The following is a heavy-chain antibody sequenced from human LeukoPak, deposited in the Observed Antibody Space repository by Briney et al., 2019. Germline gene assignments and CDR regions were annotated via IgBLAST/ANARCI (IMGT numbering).Heavy chain of an antibody. CDR2: IIPIFGTA. CDR1: GGTFSSYA. D-gene: IGHD3-10*01. CDR3: AGRSGSYYNAPFDY. J-gene: IGHJ4*02. Sequence: VASVKVSCKASGGTFSSYAISWVRQAPGQGLEWMGGIIPIFGTADYAQKFQGRVTITADESTSTAYMELSSLRSEDTAVYYCAGRSGSYYNAPFDYWGREPWSPSPQ. V-gene: IGHV1-69*13.